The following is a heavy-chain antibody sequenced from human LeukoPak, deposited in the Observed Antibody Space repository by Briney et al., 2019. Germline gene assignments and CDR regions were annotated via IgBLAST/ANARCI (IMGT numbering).Heavy chain of an antibody. CDR2: IYPGDSNT. J-gene: IGHJ3*02. CDR1: GYSFTNYW. CDR3: ARQGRGGIYGGAHVFDI. D-gene: IGHD1-26*01. Sequence: GESLKISCKGSGYSFTNYWIGWVRQMPGKGLEWMGIIYPGDSNTRYSPSFQGQVTISADKSISTAYPQWSSLKASDTAMYYCARQGRGGIYGGAHVFDIWGQGTMVTVSS. V-gene: IGHV5-51*01.